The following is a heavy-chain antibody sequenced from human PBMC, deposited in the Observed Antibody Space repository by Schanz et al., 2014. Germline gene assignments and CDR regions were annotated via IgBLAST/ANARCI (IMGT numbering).Heavy chain of an antibody. J-gene: IGHJ3*02. D-gene: IGHD3-16*02. V-gene: IGHV1-18*01. CDR1: GYIFGSHG. CDR3: SRGHIANYRENRQGAFDI. Sequence: QLMQSGSEVRKPGASVKVSCKASGYIFGSHGITWVRQAPGQGPELMGWINVHTGNTQYAQKFLGRVIMTRAAASTTVHFEQTRLRTADAAIYYCSRGHIANYRENRQGAFDIWGQGTRVTVSS. CDR2: INVHTGNT.